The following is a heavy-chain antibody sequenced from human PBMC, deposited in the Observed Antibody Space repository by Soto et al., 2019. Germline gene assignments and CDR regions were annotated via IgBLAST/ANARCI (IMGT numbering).Heavy chain of an antibody. J-gene: IGHJ4*02. CDR1: GFTFSSYA. V-gene: IGHV3-23*01. CDR3: ATTPPYSSSWRTFDY. CDR2: ISGSGGST. D-gene: IGHD6-13*01. Sequence: EVQLLESGGGLVQPGGSLRLSCAASGFTFSSYAMSWVRQAPGKGLEWVSAISGSGGSTYYADSVKGRFTISRDNCKNTLYLQMNSLRAEDTAVYYCATTPPYSSSWRTFDYWGQGTLVTVSS.